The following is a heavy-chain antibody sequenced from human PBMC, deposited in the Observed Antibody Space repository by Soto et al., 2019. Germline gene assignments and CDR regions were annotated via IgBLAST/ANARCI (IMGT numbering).Heavy chain of an antibody. J-gene: IGHJ4*02. CDR2: IYTSGST. Sequence: PSETLSLTCTVSGGSISSYYWSWIRQPAGKGLEWIGRIYTSGSTNYNPSLESRVTMSVDTSKNQFSLKLSSVTAADTAVYYCARVLSGIAVAGVFDYWGQGTLVTVSS. CDR3: ARVLSGIAVAGVFDY. CDR1: GGSISSYY. V-gene: IGHV4-4*07. D-gene: IGHD6-19*01.